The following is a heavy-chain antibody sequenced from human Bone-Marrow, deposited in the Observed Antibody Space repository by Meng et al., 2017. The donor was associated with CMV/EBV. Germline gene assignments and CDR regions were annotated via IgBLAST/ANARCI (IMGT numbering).Heavy chain of an antibody. CDR3: ARAPRFWSGYFYYFDY. J-gene: IGHJ4*02. D-gene: IGHD3-3*01. Sequence: SGYAFINYGITWVRQAPGRGPEWMGWISGYNGDTKYAQKVQGRVSMTTDTSTTTVYMELRSLRSDDTAVYYCARAPRFWSGYFYYFDYWGQGTLVTVSS. CDR2: ISGYNGDT. CDR1: GYAFINYG. V-gene: IGHV1-18*01.